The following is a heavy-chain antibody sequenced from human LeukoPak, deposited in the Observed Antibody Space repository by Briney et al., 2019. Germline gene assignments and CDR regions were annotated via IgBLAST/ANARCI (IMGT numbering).Heavy chain of an antibody. V-gene: IGHV3-23*01. D-gene: IGHD1-1*01. CDR2: ISGSGGST. CDR1: GFTFSSYA. Sequence: PGGSLRLSCAASGFTFSSYAMSWVRQAPGKGQEWVSAISGSGGSTYYADSVKGRFTISRDNSKNTLYLQMNSLRAEDTAVYYCAKAPNWNDGPLYYFDYWGQGTLVTVSS. CDR3: AKAPNWNDGPLYYFDY. J-gene: IGHJ4*02.